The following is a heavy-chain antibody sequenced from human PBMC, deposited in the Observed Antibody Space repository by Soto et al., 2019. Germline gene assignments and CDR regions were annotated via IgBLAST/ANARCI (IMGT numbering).Heavy chain of an antibody. D-gene: IGHD2-8*01. CDR2: LFGSGGGI. CDR1: GFTFSTYA. V-gene: IGHV3-23*01. Sequence: VQLLESGGGLVQPGGSLRLSCAASGFTFSTYAMSWVRQAPGKGLEWVSGLFGSGGGISYADSVKGRFTISRDNSNNILYLQMHSLRVEDTAVYYCAKDRQPDGLWPFDHWGQGTLVTVSS. J-gene: IGHJ4*02. CDR3: AKDRQPDGLWPFDH.